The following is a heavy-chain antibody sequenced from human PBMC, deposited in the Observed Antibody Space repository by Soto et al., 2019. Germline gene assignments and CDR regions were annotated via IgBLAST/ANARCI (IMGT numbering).Heavy chain of an antibody. CDR2: IWYDGSNK. CDR3: ARDFRFRDSTENTAQAGYDY. CDR1: GFTFSSYG. V-gene: IGHV3-33*01. Sequence: PGGSLRLSCAASGFTFSSYGMHWVRQAPGKGLEWVAVIWYDGSNKYYADSVKGRFTISRDNSKNTLYLQMNSLRAEDTAVYYCARDFRFRDSTENTAQAGYDYWGQGTLVTVSS. D-gene: IGHD6-25*01. J-gene: IGHJ4*02.